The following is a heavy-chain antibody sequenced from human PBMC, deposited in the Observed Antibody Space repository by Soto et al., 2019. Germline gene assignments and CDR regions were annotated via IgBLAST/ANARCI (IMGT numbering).Heavy chain of an antibody. CDR3: AKDETERITMVRGVTDPYYYYYGMDV. CDR2: ISYDGSNK. Sequence: QVQLVESGGGVVQPGRSLRLSCAASGFTFSSYGMHWVRQAPGKGLEWVAVISYDGSNKYYADSVKGRFTISRDNSKNTLYRQMNGLRADDTAVYYYAKDETERITMVRGVTDPYYYYYGMDVWGQGTTVTVSS. J-gene: IGHJ6*02. CDR1: GFTFSSYG. D-gene: IGHD3-10*01. V-gene: IGHV3-30*18.